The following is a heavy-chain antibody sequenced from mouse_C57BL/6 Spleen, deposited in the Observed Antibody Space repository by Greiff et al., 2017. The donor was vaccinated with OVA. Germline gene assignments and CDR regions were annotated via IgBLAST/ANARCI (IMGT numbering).Heavy chain of an antibody. Sequence: EVKLVESGVGLVKPGGSLKLSCAASGFTFSNYAMSWVRQTPEKRLEWVATISDGGSYTYYPDNVKGRFTISRDNAKNNLYLQMSHLKSEDTAMYYCAREMGRAMDYWGQGTSVTVSS. CDR3: AREMGRAMDY. V-gene: IGHV5-4*01. D-gene: IGHD4-1*01. CDR1: GFTFSNYA. CDR2: ISDGGSYT. J-gene: IGHJ4*01.